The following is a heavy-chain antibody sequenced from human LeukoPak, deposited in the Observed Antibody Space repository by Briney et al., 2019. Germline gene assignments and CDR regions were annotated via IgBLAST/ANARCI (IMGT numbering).Heavy chain of an antibody. CDR1: GVTFSSYA. V-gene: IGHV3-21*01. D-gene: IGHD5-12*01. CDR2: IRSGSGYM. Sequence: GRSLRLSCAASGVTFSSYAMHWVRQAPGKGLERVSCIRSGSGYMYYADLVKGRFTIPRDNAKKSLYLQMNSLRAEDTAVYYCARERSGYNFDYWGQGTLVTVSS. CDR3: ARERSGYNFDY. J-gene: IGHJ4*02.